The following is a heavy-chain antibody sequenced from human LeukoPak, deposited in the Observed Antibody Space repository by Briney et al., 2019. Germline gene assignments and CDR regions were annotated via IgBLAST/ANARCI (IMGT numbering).Heavy chain of an antibody. D-gene: IGHD6-13*01. CDR2: ISSRGITI. CDR3: ARDLAATGMLDY. V-gene: IGHV3-48*02. J-gene: IGHJ4*02. CDR1: GFTFSSYS. Sequence: GGSLRLSCAASGFTFSSYSMNWVRQAPGKGLEWVSYISSRGITIYYADSVKGRFTISRDNAKNSLYLQMNSLRDEDTAVYYYARDLAATGMLDYWGQGTLVTVSS.